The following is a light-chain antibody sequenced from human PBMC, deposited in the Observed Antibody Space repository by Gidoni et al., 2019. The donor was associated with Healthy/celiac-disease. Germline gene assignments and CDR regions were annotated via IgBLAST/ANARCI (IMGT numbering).Light chain of an antibody. CDR2: DAS. CDR3: QQYNSYWP. V-gene: IGKV1-5*01. Sequence: DIQMTQSPSTLSASVGDRVTITCRASQSISSWLAWYPQKPGKAPQLLIYDASSLESGVPSRFIGSGSGTDFTLTISSLQPYDFATYYCQQYNSYWPFGQGTKVEIQ. J-gene: IGKJ1*01. CDR1: QSISSW.